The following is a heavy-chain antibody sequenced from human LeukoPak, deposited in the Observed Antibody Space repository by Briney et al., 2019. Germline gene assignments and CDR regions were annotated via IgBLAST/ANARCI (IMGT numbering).Heavy chain of an antibody. CDR3: ARYGMAAEGIWWFDP. CDR1: GGSLNGYY. V-gene: IGHV4-34*01. Sequence: SETLSLTCAVYGGSLNGYYWSWIRQPPGKRLEWIGEIDHSGSTQYNPSLKSRVTISLDTSKKQFSLKLTSLTAADTAFYYCARYGMAAEGIWWFDPWGQGTLVTVSS. CDR2: IDHSGST. D-gene: IGHD6-13*01. J-gene: IGHJ5*02.